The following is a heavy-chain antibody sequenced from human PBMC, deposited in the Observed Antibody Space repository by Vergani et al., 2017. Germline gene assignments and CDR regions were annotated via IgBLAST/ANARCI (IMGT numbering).Heavy chain of an antibody. D-gene: IGHD3-3*01. CDR1: GFTFSSYG. V-gene: IGHV3-33*01. CDR2: IWYDGSIK. CDR3: ARSSITIFGVVTRWDYYMDV. J-gene: IGHJ6*03. Sequence: QVQLVESGGGVVQPGRSLRLSCAASGFTFSSYGMHWVRQAPGKGLEWVAVIWYDGSIKYYADSVKGRFTISRDNSKNTLYLQMNSLRAEDTAVYYCARSSITIFGVVTRWDYYMDVWGKGTTVTVSS.